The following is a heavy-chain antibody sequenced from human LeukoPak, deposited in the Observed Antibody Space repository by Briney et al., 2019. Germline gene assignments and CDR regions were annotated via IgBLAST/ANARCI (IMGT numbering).Heavy chain of an antibody. V-gene: IGHV3-33*01. CDR1: GFTLSSYG. Sequence: GGSLRHSCAASGFTLSSYGMHWVRQAPGKGLEWVALIWYDGSNKYYADSVKGRFTISRDNSKNTLYLQMNSLRADDTAVYYCGRGDAFFENWGQGTLVTVSS. CDR2: IWYDGSNK. CDR3: GRGDAFFEN. J-gene: IGHJ4*02. D-gene: IGHD2-2*01.